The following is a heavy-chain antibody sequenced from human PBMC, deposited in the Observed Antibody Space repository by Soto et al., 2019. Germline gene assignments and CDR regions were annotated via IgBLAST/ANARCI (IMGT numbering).Heavy chain of an antibody. CDR2: SIPSLGTA. D-gene: IGHD3-22*01. V-gene: IGHV1-69*13. CDR3: ARANYYDSSGYYYWFDP. CDR1: GGTFSSYA. Sequence: ASVKVSCKASGGTFSSYAISWVRQAPGRGLEWMGGSIPSLGTANYAQKFQGRVTITADESTSTAYMELSSLRSEDTAVYYCARANYYDSSGYYYWFDPWGQGTLVTVSS. J-gene: IGHJ5*02.